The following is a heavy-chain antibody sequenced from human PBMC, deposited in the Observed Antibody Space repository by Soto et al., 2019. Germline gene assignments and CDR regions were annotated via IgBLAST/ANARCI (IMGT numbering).Heavy chain of an antibody. J-gene: IGHJ4*02. Sequence: GGSLRLFCVGSGFTFSVYWMSWARQAPGKGLEWVSAIGGSGGSTFYANSVKGRFTISRDNSKNTLYLQMNSLRAEDTAVYYCAKDTHSIAAFDYWGQGTLVTVSS. CDR1: GFTFSVYW. V-gene: IGHV3-23*01. D-gene: IGHD6-25*01. CDR3: AKDTHSIAAFDY. CDR2: IGGSGGST.